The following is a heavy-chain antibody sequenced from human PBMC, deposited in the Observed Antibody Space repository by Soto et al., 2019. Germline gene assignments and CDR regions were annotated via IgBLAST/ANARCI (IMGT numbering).Heavy chain of an antibody. CDR1: GYTFTSHD. V-gene: IGHV1-8*01. Sequence: QVQLVQSGAEVKKPGASVKVSCKTSGYTFTSHDINWVRQAPGLGLEWMGWMNPSSGNTGYAQKFQGRVIMSRSASISTACMALTGLTSEDSAVYSCARWGQSPASGPTFDYWGQGSLVSVSS. CDR3: ARWGQSPASGPTFDY. CDR2: MNPSSGNT. J-gene: IGHJ4*02. D-gene: IGHD6-13*01.